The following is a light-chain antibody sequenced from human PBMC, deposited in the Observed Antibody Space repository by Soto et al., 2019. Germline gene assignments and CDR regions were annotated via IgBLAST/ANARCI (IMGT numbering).Light chain of an antibody. Sequence: QSALTQPPSASGTPGQRVTISCSGSSANIGANYVYWYQHLPGTAPKLLIHSNNQRPSGVPDRFSGSKSGTSASLAISGLRSDDEADYYCAAWDDSLSGYVFXTGTKVTVL. CDR3: AAWDDSLSGYV. CDR2: SNN. CDR1: SANIGANY. J-gene: IGLJ1*01. V-gene: IGLV1-47*02.